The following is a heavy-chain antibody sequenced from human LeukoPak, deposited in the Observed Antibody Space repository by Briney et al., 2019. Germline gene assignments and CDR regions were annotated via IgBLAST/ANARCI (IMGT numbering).Heavy chain of an antibody. CDR3: ARDPSEQLVPDAFDI. J-gene: IGHJ3*02. Sequence: GGSLRLSCAASGFTFGDYAMSWVRQAPGKGLEWVSIIASGGGHVYYGDSVKGRFTISRDNAKNLLYLQMNSLRAEDTAVYYCARDPSEQLVPDAFDIWGQGTMVTVSS. V-gene: IGHV3-21*06. CDR2: IASGGGHV. CDR1: GFTFGDYA. D-gene: IGHD6-13*01.